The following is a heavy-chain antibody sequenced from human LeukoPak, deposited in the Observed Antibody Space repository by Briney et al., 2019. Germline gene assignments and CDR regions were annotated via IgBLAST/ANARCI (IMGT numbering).Heavy chain of an antibody. J-gene: IGHJ6*03. CDR1: GGSINSGSYY. CDR3: ARILLWFGDLLHMDV. CDR2: IYTSGST. V-gene: IGHV4-61*02. Sequence: SQTLSLTCTLSGGSINSGSYYWSWIRQPGGKGLEWIGRIYTSGSTNYNPSLKNRVTISVDTTNNQFSLKLSSVTAADTAVYYCARILLWFGDLLHMDVWGKGTTVTVSS. D-gene: IGHD3-10*01.